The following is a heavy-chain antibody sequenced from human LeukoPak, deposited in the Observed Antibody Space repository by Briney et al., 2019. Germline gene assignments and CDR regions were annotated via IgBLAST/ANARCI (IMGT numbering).Heavy chain of an antibody. J-gene: IGHJ1*01. D-gene: IGHD5-18*01. CDR1: GFTFRSAA. Sequence: PGGSLRLSCAASGFTFRSAAMTWVRQGPEKGLQWVSLISSTGYNSYYADSVKGRFTVSRDNSKNIVYLQMNSLRAEDTALYYCAKDIQAANWGLGTLVTVSS. CDR2: ISSTGYNS. CDR3: AKDIQAAN. V-gene: IGHV3-23*01.